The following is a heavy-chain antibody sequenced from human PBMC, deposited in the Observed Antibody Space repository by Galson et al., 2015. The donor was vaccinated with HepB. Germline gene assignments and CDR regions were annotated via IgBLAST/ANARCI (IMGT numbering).Heavy chain of an antibody. J-gene: IGHJ3*02. V-gene: IGHV5-51*01. CDR1: GYSFTNYW. Sequence: QSGAEVTKPGESLTISCTGSGYSFTNYWIAWVRQMPGKGLEWMAIIYPGDSETIYSPSFPGQVIVSADNSISTAFLQWSSLEASDTAMYYCARHWSAQDAFDIWGQGTMVTVSS. CDR2: IYPGDSET. CDR3: ARHWSAQDAFDI.